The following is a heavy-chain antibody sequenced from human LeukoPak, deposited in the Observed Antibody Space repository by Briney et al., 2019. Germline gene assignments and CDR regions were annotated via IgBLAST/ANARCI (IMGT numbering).Heavy chain of an antibody. Sequence: SETLSLTCAVYGGSFNDYYWTWIRQSPGKGLEWIGEINHSGSTSYNPSLKSRVTISVDASKSQFSLKLNSVTAADTAVYYCARDYCTSTTCPNWFDPWGQGTLATVSS. D-gene: IGHD2-2*01. CDR3: ARDYCTSTTCPNWFDP. J-gene: IGHJ5*02. CDR2: INHSGST. V-gene: IGHV4-34*01. CDR1: GGSFNDYY.